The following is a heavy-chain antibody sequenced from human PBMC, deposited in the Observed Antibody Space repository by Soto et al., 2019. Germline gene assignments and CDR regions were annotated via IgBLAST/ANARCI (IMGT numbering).Heavy chain of an antibody. V-gene: IGHV4-30-2*01. Sequence: SETLCLSYAVSGGSSSSGGGSWSCIRQPPGKGLEWIGYIYHSGSTYYNPSLKSRVTISVDTSKNQFSLKLSSVTAADTAVYYCARGGWQLLDSWGQGTPVTV. CDR2: IYHSGST. D-gene: IGHD6-19*01. J-gene: IGHJ4*02. CDR3: ARGGWQLLDS. CDR1: GGSSSSGGGS.